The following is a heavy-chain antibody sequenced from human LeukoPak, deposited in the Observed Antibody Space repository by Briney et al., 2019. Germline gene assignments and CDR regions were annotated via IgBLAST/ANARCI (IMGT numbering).Heavy chain of an antibody. CDR2: INHDGSST. V-gene: IGHV3-74*01. Sequence: GGSLRLSCATSGFTFSTFWMHWVRQAPGKGLVWVSRINHDGSSTNYADSVKGRFTISRDNAKNSLYLQMNSLRAEDTAVYYCARDSGLANYYDSSGYYYSWGQGTLVTVSS. CDR1: GFTFSTFW. CDR3: ARDSGLANYYDSSGYYYS. J-gene: IGHJ4*02. D-gene: IGHD3-22*01.